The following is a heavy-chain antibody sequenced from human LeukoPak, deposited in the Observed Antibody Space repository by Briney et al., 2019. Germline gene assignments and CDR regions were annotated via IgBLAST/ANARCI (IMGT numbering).Heavy chain of an antibody. CDR2: INPNSGGT. CDR3: ARGPYGSGLIDY. V-gene: IGHV1-2*02. D-gene: IGHD3-10*01. CDR1: GYTFTGYY. Sequence: ASVRVSCKASGYTFTGYYMHWVRLAPGQGLAWMGWINPNSGGTNYAQKFQGRVTMTRDTSISTAYMELSRLRSDDTAVYYCARGPYGSGLIDYWGQGTLVTVSS. J-gene: IGHJ4*02.